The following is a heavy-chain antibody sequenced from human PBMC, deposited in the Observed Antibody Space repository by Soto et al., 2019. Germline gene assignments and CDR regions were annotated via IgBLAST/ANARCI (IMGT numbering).Heavy chain of an antibody. CDR1: GGSISSYC. CDR2: IYYSGST. CDR3: ARSDGRY. V-gene: IGHV4-59*01. J-gene: IGHJ4*02. Sequence: SEILSLTCTVSGGSISSYCWSWIRQPPGKGLEWIGYIYYSGSTNYNPSLKSRVTISVDTSKNQFSLKLSSVTAADTAVYYCARSDGRYWGQGTLVTVSS.